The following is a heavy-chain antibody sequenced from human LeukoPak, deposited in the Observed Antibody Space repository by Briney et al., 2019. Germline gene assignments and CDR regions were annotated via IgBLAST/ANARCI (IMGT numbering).Heavy chain of an antibody. CDR3: ARSTKVFYYYGMDV. V-gene: IGHV3-33*01. CDR1: GFTFSSYG. Sequence: GGSLRLSCAASGFTFSSYGMHWVRQAPGKGLEWVAVIWYDGSNKYYADSVKGRFTISRDNSKNTLYLQMNSLRAEDTAVYYCARSTKVFYYYGMDVWGQGTTVTVSS. J-gene: IGHJ6*02. D-gene: IGHD1-1*01. CDR2: IWYDGSNK.